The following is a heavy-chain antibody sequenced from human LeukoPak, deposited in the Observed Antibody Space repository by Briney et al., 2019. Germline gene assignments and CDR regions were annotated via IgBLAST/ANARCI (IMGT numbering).Heavy chain of an antibody. Sequence: ASVKVSCKASGYTFTSYGISWVRQAPGQGLEWMGWINTNTGNPTYAQGFTGQFVFSLDTSVSTAYLQISSLKAEDTAVYYCARGSSGYYYDVSDYWGQGTLVTVSS. V-gene: IGHV7-4-1*02. J-gene: IGHJ4*02. CDR2: INTNTGNP. CDR3: ARGSSGYYYDVSDY. D-gene: IGHD3-22*01. CDR1: GYTFTSYG.